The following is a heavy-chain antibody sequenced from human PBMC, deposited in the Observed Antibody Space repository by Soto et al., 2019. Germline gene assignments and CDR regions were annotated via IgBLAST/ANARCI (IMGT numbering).Heavy chain of an antibody. D-gene: IGHD2-2*01. J-gene: IGHJ5*02. V-gene: IGHV4-39*01. CDR1: GGSISSSSYY. Sequence: QLQLQESGPGLVKPSETLSLTCTVSGGSISSSSYYWGWIRQPPGKGLEWIGSIYYSGSTYYNPSLKSRVTISVDTSKTQFSLKLSSVTAADTAVYYCARLSDIVVVPAAPGWFDPWGQGTLVTVSS. CDR3: ARLSDIVVVPAAPGWFDP. CDR2: IYYSGST.